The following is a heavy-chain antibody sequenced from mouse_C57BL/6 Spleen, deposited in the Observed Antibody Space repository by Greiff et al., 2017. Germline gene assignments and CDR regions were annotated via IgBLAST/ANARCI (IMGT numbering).Heavy chain of an antibody. Sequence: VKLVESGPELVKPGASVKISCKASGYAFSSSWMNWVKQRPGKGLEWIGRIYPGDGDTNYNGKFKGKATLTADKSSSTAYMQLSSLTSEDSAVYFCARGEVRRDYFDYWGQGTTLTVSS. J-gene: IGHJ2*01. D-gene: IGHD2-14*01. CDR2: IYPGDGDT. V-gene: IGHV1-82*01. CDR1: GYAFSSSW. CDR3: ARGEVRRDYFDY.